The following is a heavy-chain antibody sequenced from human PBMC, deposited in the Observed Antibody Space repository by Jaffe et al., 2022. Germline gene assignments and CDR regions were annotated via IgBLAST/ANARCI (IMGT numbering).Heavy chain of an antibody. CDR2: IYYSGST. CDR1: GGSISSYY. V-gene: IGHV4-59*01. D-gene: IGHD5-12*01. CDR3: ARDVARWLHGWYAFDI. Sequence: QVQLQESGPGLVKPSETLSLTCTVSGGSISSYYWSWIRQPPGKGLEWIGYIYYSGSTNYNPSLKSRVTISVDTSKNQFSLKLSSVTAADTAVYYCARDVARWLHGWYAFDIWGQGTMVTVSS. J-gene: IGHJ3*02.